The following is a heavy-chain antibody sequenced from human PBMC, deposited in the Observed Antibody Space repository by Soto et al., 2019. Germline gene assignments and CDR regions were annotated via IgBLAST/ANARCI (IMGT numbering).Heavy chain of an antibody. CDR3: ARGDINYSDFDY. J-gene: IGHJ4*02. CDR1: GVSINSGGYS. CDR2: IYHSGST. Sequence: SETLSLTCAVSGVSINSGGYSWSWIRQPPGKGLEWIGYIYHSGSTYYNPSLKSRVTISIDMSNNQFSLKLSSVTAADTAVYYCARGDINYSDFDYWGQGTLVTVSS. V-gene: IGHV4-30-2*01. D-gene: IGHD4-4*01.